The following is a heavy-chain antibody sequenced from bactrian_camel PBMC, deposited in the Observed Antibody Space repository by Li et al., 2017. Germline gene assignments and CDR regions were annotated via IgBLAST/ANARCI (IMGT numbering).Heavy chain of an antibody. Sequence: HVQLVESGGGSVQVGGSLTLSCAVSGIDHHACMAWFRQAPGKEREGVASIAGGGNPAYVEAVKGRFTISKDNAHNTLILQMNNLKPEDTAIYYCAAAKGLPDLLRGGYLSARSYNYWGWGTQVTVS. J-gene: IGHJ4*01. CDR2: IAGGGNP. CDR3: AAAKGLPDLLRGGYLSARSYNY. CDR1: GIDHHAC. D-gene: IGHD3*01. V-gene: IGHV3S53*01.